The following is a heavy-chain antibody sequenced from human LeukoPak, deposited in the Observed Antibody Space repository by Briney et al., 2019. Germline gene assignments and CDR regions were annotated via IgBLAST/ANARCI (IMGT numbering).Heavy chain of an antibody. J-gene: IGHJ4*02. D-gene: IGHD5-18*01. CDR1: RFTFDDYA. CDR3: AKGLLQRYSYGYPLDY. CDR2: ISWNSGSI. V-gene: IGHV3-9*01. Sequence: SGGSLRLSCAASRFTFDDYAMHWVRQAPGKGLEWVSGISWNSGSIGYADSVKGRFTISRDNAKNSLYLQMNSLRAEDTALYYCAKGLLQRYSYGYPLDYWGQGTLVTVSS.